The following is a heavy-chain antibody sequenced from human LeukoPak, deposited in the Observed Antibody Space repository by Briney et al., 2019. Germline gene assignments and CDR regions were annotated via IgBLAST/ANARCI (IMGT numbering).Heavy chain of an antibody. CDR3: ARGIAAAGNDYFDY. Sequence: ASAKVSCKASGYTFTSYDINWVRQATGQGLEWMGWMNPNSGNTGYAQKFQGRVTMTRNTSISTAYMELSSLRSEDTAVYYCARGIAAAGNDYFDYWGQGTLVTVSS. CDR2: MNPNSGNT. V-gene: IGHV1-8*01. CDR1: GYTFTSYD. J-gene: IGHJ4*02. D-gene: IGHD6-13*01.